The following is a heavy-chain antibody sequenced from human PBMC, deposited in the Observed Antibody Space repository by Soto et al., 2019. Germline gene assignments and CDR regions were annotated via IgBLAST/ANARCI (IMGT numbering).Heavy chain of an antibody. D-gene: IGHD3-3*01. Sequence: ASVKVSCKVSGYTLTELSMHWVRQAPGKGLEWMGGFDPEDGETIYAQKFQGRVTITRDTSASTAYMELSSLRSEDTAVYYCARAYLPAITIFGVVTSMYYFDYWGQATLVTVSS. CDR1: GYTLTELS. CDR3: ARAYLPAITIFGVVTSMYYFDY. CDR2: FDPEDGET. V-gene: IGHV1-24*01. J-gene: IGHJ4*02.